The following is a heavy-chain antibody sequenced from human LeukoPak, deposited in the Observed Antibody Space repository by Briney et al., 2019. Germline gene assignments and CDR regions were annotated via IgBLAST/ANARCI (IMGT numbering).Heavy chain of an antibody. V-gene: IGHV3-33*06. CDR3: AKGINYYYYMDV. J-gene: IGHJ6*03. CDR2: IWYDGSNK. Sequence: GGSLRLSCAASGFTFSSYGMHWLRQAPGKGLEWVAVIWYDGSNKYYADSVKGRFTISRDNSKNTLYLQMNSLRAEDTAVYYCAKGINYYYYMDVWGKGTTVTVSS. CDR1: GFTFSSYG.